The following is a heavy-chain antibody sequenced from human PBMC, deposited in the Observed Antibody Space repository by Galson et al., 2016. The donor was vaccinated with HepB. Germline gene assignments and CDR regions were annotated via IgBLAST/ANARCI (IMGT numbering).Heavy chain of an antibody. Sequence: SETLSLTCAVSGGSISSTHWWSRVRQPPGKGLEWIGEIYISGSTNYNPSLRGRVTLSVDKSKNQFSLSLSSVTAADTALYYCAREVKEYHDSAHSPGYYYYMDVWGQGTMVTVSS. CDR2: IYISGST. CDR1: GGSISSTHW. J-gene: IGHJ6*03. CDR3: AREVKEYHDSAHSPGYYYYMDV. D-gene: IGHD3-22*01. V-gene: IGHV4-4*02.